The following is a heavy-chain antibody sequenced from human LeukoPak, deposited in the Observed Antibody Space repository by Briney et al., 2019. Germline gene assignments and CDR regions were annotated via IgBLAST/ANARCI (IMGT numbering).Heavy chain of an antibody. J-gene: IGHJ4*02. D-gene: IGHD1-26*01. V-gene: IGHV3-21*01. CDR1: GFTFSTYG. Sequence: GSLRLSCAACGFTFSTYGVYWVRQAPGKGLEWVSSNSGGSSYYADSVKGRFTISRDNAKNSLYLQMNSLRAEDTAVYYCARVVGATSFDYWGQGTLVTVSS. CDR2: NSGGSS. CDR3: ARVVGATSFDY.